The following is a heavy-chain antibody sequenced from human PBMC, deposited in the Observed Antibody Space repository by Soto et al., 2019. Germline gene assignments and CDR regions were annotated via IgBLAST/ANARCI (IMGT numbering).Heavy chain of an antibody. CDR2: ITTSSTL. V-gene: IGHV3-11*01. J-gene: IGHJ4*02. CDR1: GFTFSDHN. CDR3: ARRAGDSSGHRFAS. Sequence: QVQLVESGGGLVTPGGSLRLSCAASGFTFSDHNMAWIRQAPGKGLEWLSYITTSSTLYYAGSVKGRFTMSRDNAKNSLYLQMNSLRAEDTAVEYGARRAGDSSGHRFASGGQGTLVTVSS. D-gene: IGHD6-19*01.